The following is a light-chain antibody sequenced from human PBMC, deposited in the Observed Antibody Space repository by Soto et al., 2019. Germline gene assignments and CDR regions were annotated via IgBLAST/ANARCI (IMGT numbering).Light chain of an antibody. Sequence: EFVFTQSPGTLSLSPGERATLSCRASQTVRNNYLAWYQQKPGQAPRLLIYDASSRATGIPDRLSGGGSGTDFNLTISRXEPEDFAVYYCQQFSSYPLTFGGGTKVDIK. CDR1: QTVRNNY. J-gene: IGKJ4*01. V-gene: IGKV3-20*01. CDR3: QQFSSYPLT. CDR2: DAS.